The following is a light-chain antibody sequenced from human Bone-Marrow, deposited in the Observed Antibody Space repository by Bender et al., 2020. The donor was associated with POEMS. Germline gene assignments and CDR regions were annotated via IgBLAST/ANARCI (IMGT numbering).Light chain of an antibody. V-gene: IGLV2-14*02. CDR1: ISDVGSYNL. CDR3: SSFTTSSSWV. J-gene: IGLJ3*02. CDR2: EVN. Sequence: QSALTQPASVSGSPGQSITISCTGTISDVGSYNLVSWYQQYPGKAPKTLIYEVNKRPSGVSYRFSGSKSGNTASLTISGLQAEDEADYYCSSFTTSSSWVFGGGTQLTVL.